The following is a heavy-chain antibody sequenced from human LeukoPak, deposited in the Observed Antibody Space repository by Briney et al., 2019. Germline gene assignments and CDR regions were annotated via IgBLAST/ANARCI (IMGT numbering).Heavy chain of an antibody. Sequence: SETLSLTCAVYGGSFSGYYWSWIRQPPGKGLEWIGEINHSGSTNYNPSLKSRVTISVDTSKNQFSLKLSSVTAADMAVYYCARGQVTAKFALFDYWGQGTLVTVSS. CDR1: GGSFSGYY. CDR3: ARGQVTAKFALFDY. CDR2: INHSGST. D-gene: IGHD2-21*02. J-gene: IGHJ4*02. V-gene: IGHV4-34*01.